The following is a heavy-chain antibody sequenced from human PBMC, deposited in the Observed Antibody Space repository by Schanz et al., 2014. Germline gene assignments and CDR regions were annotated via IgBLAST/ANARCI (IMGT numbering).Heavy chain of an antibody. V-gene: IGHV3-48*02. CDR2: ISSSSGTI. CDR3: ATGVGAGFYYYFGMDV. J-gene: IGHJ6*02. D-gene: IGHD1-26*01. CDR1: GFTFSKYG. Sequence: VQLVESGGGVVQPGRSLRLSCAASGFTFSKYGMNWVRQAPGKGLEWVSYISSSSGTIYYADSLKGRFTISRDNAKNSLYLQMNSLRDEDTAVYYCATGVGAGFYYYFGMDVWGQGTTVTVSS.